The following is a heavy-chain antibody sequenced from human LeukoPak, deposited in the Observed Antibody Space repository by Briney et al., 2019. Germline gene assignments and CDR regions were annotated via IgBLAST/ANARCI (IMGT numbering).Heavy chain of an antibody. Sequence: GGSLRLSCAASGFTFSSYWMSWVRQAPGKGLEWVANIKQDGSEKYYVDSVKGRFTISRDNAKNSLYLQMNSLRAEDTAVYYCAREVVDYYGSGTYRDAFDIWGQGTMVTVSS. CDR3: AREVVDYYGSGTYRDAFDI. V-gene: IGHV3-7*01. D-gene: IGHD3-10*01. CDR1: GFTFSSYW. CDR2: IKQDGSEK. J-gene: IGHJ3*02.